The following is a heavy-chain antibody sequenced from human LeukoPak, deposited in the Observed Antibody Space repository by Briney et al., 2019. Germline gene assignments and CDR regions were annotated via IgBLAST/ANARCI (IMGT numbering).Heavy chain of an antibody. CDR2: ITSSGDGP. J-gene: IGHJ4*02. CDR3: AKDRPNYYGSNGHYYRRDGDY. V-gene: IGHV3-23*01. Sequence: PGGSLRLSCAASGFTSSIYAMSWVRQAPGKGLQWGSSITSSGDGPYYADSVKGRFTISRDNSENMLYLQKNSLRGEDTAVYFCAKDRPNYYGSNGHYYRRDGDYWGQGTLVTVSS. CDR1: GFTSSIYA. D-gene: IGHD3-22*01.